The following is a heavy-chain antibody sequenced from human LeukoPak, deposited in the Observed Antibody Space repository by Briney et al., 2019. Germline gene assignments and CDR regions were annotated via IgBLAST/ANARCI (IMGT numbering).Heavy chain of an antibody. J-gene: IGHJ4*02. CDR3: ATEIEQWLVLDY. CDR1: GFTFNSYS. Sequence: GGSLRLSCAASGFTFNSYSMSWVRQAPGKGLEWVANIKQDGSEKYYVDSVEGRFTISRDNAKNSLYLQMNSLRAEDTAVYYCATEIEQWLVLDYWGQGTLVTVSS. CDR2: IKQDGSEK. D-gene: IGHD6-19*01. V-gene: IGHV3-7*01.